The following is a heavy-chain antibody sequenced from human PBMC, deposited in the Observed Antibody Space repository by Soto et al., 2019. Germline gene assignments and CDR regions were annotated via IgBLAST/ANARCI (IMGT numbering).Heavy chain of an antibody. J-gene: IGHJ4*02. Sequence: QVHLVESGGGVVQSGKSLRLSCTASGLTFSSYAVHWVRQAPGKGLEWVSVISGDGGNKYFAESVRGRFLISRDNSKNTVYLQMNSLRHEDTAVYFCARRLTSTVSALGYWGQGTLVTVSS. CDR1: GLTFSSYA. V-gene: IGHV3-30-3*01. CDR3: ARRLTSTVSALGY. D-gene: IGHD6-19*01. CDR2: ISGDGGNK.